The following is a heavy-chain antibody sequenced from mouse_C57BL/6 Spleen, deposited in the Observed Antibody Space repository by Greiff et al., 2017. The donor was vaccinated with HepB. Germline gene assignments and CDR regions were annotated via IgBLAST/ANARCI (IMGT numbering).Heavy chain of an antibody. CDR1: GYTFTSYW. CDR2: IYPSDSET. V-gene: IGHV1-61*01. Sequence: QVQLQQPGAELVRPGSSVKLSCKASGYTFTSYWMDWVKQRPGQGLEWIGNIYPSDSETHYNQKFKDKATLTVDKSSSTAYMQLSSLTSEDSAVYYCARSDWDGLAYWGQGTLVTVAA. CDR3: ARSDWDGLAY. D-gene: IGHD4-1*01. J-gene: IGHJ3*01.